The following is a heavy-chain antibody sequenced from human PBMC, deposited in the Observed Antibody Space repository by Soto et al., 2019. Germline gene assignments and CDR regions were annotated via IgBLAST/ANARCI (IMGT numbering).Heavy chain of an antibody. CDR1: GFTFSSYA. Sequence: GGSLRLSCAASGFTFSSYAMSWVRQAPGKGLEWVSAISGSGGSTYYADSVKGRFTISRDNSKNTLYLQMNSLRAEDTAVYYCAKTLDSSGFYWYFDLWGRGTLVTVSS. V-gene: IGHV3-23*01. CDR2: ISGSGGST. D-gene: IGHD3-22*01. J-gene: IGHJ2*01. CDR3: AKTLDSSGFYWYFDL.